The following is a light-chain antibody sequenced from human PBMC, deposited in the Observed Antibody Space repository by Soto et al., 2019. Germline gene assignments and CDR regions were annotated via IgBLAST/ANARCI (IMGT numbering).Light chain of an antibody. CDR2: GAA. Sequence: AIQMTQSPSSLSASVGDRVTISCRASQAIRNDLGWYQQKPGKAPNLLIYGAASLESGVPSRFSGSGSGTAFTLTISCLQPEDFATYYCLQDNNYPWTFGQGTKVEI. V-gene: IGKV1-6*01. CDR3: LQDNNYPWT. CDR1: QAIRND. J-gene: IGKJ1*01.